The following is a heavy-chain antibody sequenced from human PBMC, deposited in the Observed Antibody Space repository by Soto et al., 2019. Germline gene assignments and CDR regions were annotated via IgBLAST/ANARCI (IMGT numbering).Heavy chain of an antibody. J-gene: IGHJ3*02. CDR3: ARGPRGSSVAFDI. CDR2: ISSSSSYI. Sequence: EVQLVESGGGLVKPGGSLRLSCAASGFTFSSYSMNWVRQAPGKGLEWVSSISSSSSYIYYADSVKGRFTISRDNAKNSLYLQMNSLRAEDTAVYYGARGPRGSSVAFDIWGQGTMVTVSS. CDR1: GFTFSSYS. D-gene: IGHD6-6*01. V-gene: IGHV3-21*01.